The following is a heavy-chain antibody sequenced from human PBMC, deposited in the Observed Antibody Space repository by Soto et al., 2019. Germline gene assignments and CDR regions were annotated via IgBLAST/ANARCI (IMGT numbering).Heavy chain of an antibody. J-gene: IGHJ4*02. V-gene: IGHV3-30-3*01. CDR2: ISYDGSNK. CDR1: GFTFSSYA. CDR3: GRGEGIAARPPPPFDY. Sequence: QVQLVESGGGVVQPGRSLRLSCAASGFTFSSYAMHWVRQAPGKGLEWVAVISYDGSNKYYADSVKGRFTISRDNSKNTLYLQMNSLRAADTAVYYCGRGEGIAARPPPPFDYLGQGTLDTVSS. D-gene: IGHD6-6*01.